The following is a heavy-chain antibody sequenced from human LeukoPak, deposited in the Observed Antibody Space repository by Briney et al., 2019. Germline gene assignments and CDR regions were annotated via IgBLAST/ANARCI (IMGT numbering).Heavy chain of an antibody. CDR2: ISYDGSNK. J-gene: IGHJ4*02. D-gene: IGHD3-10*01. CDR1: GFTFSSYG. Sequence: GRSLRLSCAASGFTFSSYGMHWVRQAPGKGLEWEAVISYDGSNKYYADSVKGRFTISRDNSKNTLYLQMNSLRAEDTAVYYCANLATTYGSGRTFDYWGQGTLVTVSS. V-gene: IGHV3-30*18. CDR3: ANLATTYGSGRTFDY.